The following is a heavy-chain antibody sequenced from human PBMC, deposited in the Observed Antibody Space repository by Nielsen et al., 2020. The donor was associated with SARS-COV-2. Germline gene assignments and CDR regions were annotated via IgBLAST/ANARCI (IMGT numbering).Heavy chain of an antibody. CDR2: ISAYNGNT. CDR1: GYTFTSYG. D-gene: IGHD3-10*01. CDR3: ARDAGSGSYYNLRGMNWFDP. V-gene: IGHV1-18*01. J-gene: IGHJ5*02. Sequence: ASVKVSCKASGYTFTSYGISWVRQAPGQGLEWMGWISAYNGNTIYAQKLQGRVTMTTDTSTSTAYMELRSLRSDDTAVYYCARDAGSGSYYNLRGMNWFDPWGQGTLVTVSS.